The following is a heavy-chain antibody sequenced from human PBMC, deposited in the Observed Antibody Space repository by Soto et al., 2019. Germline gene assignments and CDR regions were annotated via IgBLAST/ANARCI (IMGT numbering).Heavy chain of an antibody. Sequence: KLPAPLSLTCAFYGGSCSGYYWSWIRQPPGKGLEWIGEINHSGSTNYNPSLKSRVTISVDTSKNQFSLKLSSVTAADTAVYYCARGIAVAENHRPGNAFDIWGQGTMVTVSS. J-gene: IGHJ3*02. CDR3: ARGIAVAENHRPGNAFDI. CDR2: INHSGST. V-gene: IGHV4-34*01. CDR1: GGSCSGYY. D-gene: IGHD6-19*01.